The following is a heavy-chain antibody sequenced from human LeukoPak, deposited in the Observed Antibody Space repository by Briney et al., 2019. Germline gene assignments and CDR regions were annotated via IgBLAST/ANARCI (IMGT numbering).Heavy chain of an antibody. J-gene: IGHJ6*02. Sequence: GGSLRLSCAASGFMFSSYWMNWVRQAPGKGLEWVANIKQGGSEKYYLDSVKGRFTISRDNAKNSLYLQMNSLRAEDTAVYYCATMRWGSDYGDYYYYGMDVWGQGTTVTVSS. CDR1: GFMFSSYW. V-gene: IGHV3-7*03. CDR2: IKQGGSEK. CDR3: ATMRWGSDYGDYYYYGMDV. D-gene: IGHD4-17*01.